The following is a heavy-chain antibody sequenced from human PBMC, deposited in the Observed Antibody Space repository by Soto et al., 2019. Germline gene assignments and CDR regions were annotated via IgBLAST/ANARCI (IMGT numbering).Heavy chain of an antibody. CDR1: GFTFSSYW. CDR2: IKQDGSEK. D-gene: IGHD4-17*01. J-gene: IGHJ3*02. CDR3: VISCCYGAYPVAFDI. Sequence: GGSLRLSCAASGFTFSSYWMSWVRQAPGKGLEWVANIKQDGSEKYYVDSVKGRFTISRDNAKNSLYLQMNSLRAEDTTVYYCVISCCYGAYPVAFDIWGQGTMVSVSS. V-gene: IGHV3-7*01.